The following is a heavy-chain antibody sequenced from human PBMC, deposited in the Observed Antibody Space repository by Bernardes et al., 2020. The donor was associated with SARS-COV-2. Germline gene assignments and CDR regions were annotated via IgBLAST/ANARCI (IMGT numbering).Heavy chain of an antibody. CDR1: GFSFSYYG. CDR3: AKANGWGRDYSNYKIAFDI. V-gene: IGHV3-30*18. D-gene: IGHD4-4*01. Sequence: GGSLRLSCAASGFSFSYYGMHWVRQAPGKGLEWVAVISYDGSNKYYADSVKGRFTISRDNSQNTLYLQMDSLRAEDTAVYYCAKANGWGRDYSNYKIAFDIWGQGTMVTVSS. CDR2: ISYDGSNK. J-gene: IGHJ3*02.